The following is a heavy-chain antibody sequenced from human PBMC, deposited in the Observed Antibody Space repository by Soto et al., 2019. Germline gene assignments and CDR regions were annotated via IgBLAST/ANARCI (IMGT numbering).Heavy chain of an antibody. CDR2: IYWNDDK. J-gene: IGHJ5*02. CDR3: AKSGSSGWYGWFDP. D-gene: IGHD6-19*01. Sequence: GFVLTLESHRQALALTGVFAGFSLRTSGVGVGWIRQPPGKALEWLGLIYWNDDKRYSPSLKSRLTITKDTSKNQVVLTMTNMDPVDTATYYCAKSGSSGWYGWFDPWGQGTLVTVSS. V-gene: IGHV2-5*01. CDR1: GFSLRTSGVG.